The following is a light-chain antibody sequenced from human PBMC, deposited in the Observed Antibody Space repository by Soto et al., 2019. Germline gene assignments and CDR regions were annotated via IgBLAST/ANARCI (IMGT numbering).Light chain of an antibody. Sequence: QSVLTQPPSASGSPGQSVTISCTGTSSDVGGYNYVSWYQQNPGKVPKLMIYEVNKRPSGVPDRFSGSKSGNTASLTVSGLQAEDEADYYCTPYAGGNNVFGTGTKLTFL. V-gene: IGLV2-8*01. CDR1: SSDVGGYNY. CDR3: TPYAGGNNV. J-gene: IGLJ1*01. CDR2: EVN.